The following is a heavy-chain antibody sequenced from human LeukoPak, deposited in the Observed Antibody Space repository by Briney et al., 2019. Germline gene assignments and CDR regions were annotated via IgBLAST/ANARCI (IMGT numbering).Heavy chain of an antibody. CDR2: IYPGGSNG. Sequence: GEPLKISCKGSGYGFTSYWLAWVRQRPGKGLEWMGIIYPGGSNGRYSTSFQGQVTFSVDKSISTAYLQWSSLKDSDTAIYYCARALYGGDPRENFDFWGQGTPVTVSS. J-gene: IGHJ4*02. CDR1: GYGFTSYW. CDR3: ARALYGGDPRENFDF. V-gene: IGHV5-51*01. D-gene: IGHD4-17*01.